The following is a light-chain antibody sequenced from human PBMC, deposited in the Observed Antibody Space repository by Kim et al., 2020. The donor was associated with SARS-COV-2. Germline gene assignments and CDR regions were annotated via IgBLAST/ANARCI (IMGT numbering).Light chain of an antibody. Sequence: ERVTITCRARQDIRNDLGWYQQNPGRAPKRLIYGASSLQSGVPSRFRGSGSGTEFTLTISSLQPEDFATYFCLQHNTYPITFGQGTRLEIK. J-gene: IGKJ5*01. CDR2: GAS. CDR1: QDIRND. V-gene: IGKV1-17*01. CDR3: LQHNTYPIT.